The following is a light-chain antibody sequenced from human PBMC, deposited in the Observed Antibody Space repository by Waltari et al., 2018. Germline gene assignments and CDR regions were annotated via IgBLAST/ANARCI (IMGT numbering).Light chain of an antibody. CDR2: DVS. J-gene: IGLJ2*01. V-gene: IGLV2-14*03. CDR1: SSDVGGSNY. CDR3: SSYTSSSTVL. Sequence: QSALTQPASVSGSPGQSITISCTGTSSDVGGSNYVSWYQQHPGKAPKFIIYDVSNRPSGVSNRFSGSKSGNTASLTISGLQAEDEADYYCSSYTSSSTVLFGGGTKLTVL.